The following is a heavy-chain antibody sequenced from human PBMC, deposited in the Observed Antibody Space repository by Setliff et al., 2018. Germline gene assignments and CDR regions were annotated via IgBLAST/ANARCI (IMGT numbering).Heavy chain of an antibody. CDR3: ARDLDYQYYYDSSGRDAFDI. CDR1: GYAFTNYY. J-gene: IGHJ3*02. CDR2: INPSGGTT. Sequence: GASVKVSCKASGYAFTNYYIHWVRQAPGQGLEWMGLINPSGGTTTYAQKFLGRLTMTSDTSAGTAYMELRSLRSDDTAVYYCARDLDYQYYYDSSGRDAFDIWGQGTMVTVSS. V-gene: IGHV1-46*01. D-gene: IGHD3-22*01.